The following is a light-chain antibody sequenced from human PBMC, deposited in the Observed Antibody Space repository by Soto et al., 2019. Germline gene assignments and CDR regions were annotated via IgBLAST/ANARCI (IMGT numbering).Light chain of an antibody. V-gene: IGKV3-15*01. J-gene: IGKJ1*01. CDR2: GAS. Sequence: EIVMTQSPATLSMSPGERATLSCRASQSVRSNLAWYQQKPGQAPRLLIYGASTRATGIPARFSGSGSGKEFTLTISSLQTQDFAVYYCQHYYSWPRTFGQGTKVEIK. CDR1: QSVRSN. CDR3: QHYYSWPRT.